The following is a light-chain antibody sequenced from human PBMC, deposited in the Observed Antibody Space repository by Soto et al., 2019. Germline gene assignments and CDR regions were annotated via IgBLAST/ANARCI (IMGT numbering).Light chain of an antibody. CDR2: GAS. CDR1: QSITSN. Sequence: EIVMTQSPATLSVSPGERATLSCRAGQSITSNLAWYQQKAGQAPRLLIYGASTRATGIPARFSGSGSGTEFTLSISILQSEDFALYYCQQYNNWPWTFGQGTKVEIK. J-gene: IGKJ1*01. V-gene: IGKV3-15*01. CDR3: QQYNNWPWT.